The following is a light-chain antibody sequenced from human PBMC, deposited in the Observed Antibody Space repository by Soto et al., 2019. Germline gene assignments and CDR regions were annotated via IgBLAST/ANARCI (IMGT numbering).Light chain of an antibody. V-gene: IGLV7-43*01. CDR2: STS. J-gene: IGLJ2*01. CDR1: TGAVTSGYY. Sequence: QAVVTQEPSLTVSPGGTVTLTCASSTGAVTSGYYPNWFQQKPGQAPRALIYSTSNKYSWTPARFSGSLLGGKAALTLSGVQPEDEAEYYCLLYYGGTQLVFGGGTKLTVL. CDR3: LLYYGGTQLV.